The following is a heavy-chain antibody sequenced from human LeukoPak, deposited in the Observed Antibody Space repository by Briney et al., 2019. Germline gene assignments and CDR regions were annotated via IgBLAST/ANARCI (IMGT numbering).Heavy chain of an antibody. Sequence: ASVKVSXKVSGYTLTELSMHWVRQAPGKGLEWMGGFDPEDGETIYAQEFQGRVTMTEDTSTDTAYMELSSLRSEDTAVYYCATGLLPQLLYDYWGQGTLVTVSS. CDR1: GYTLTELS. V-gene: IGHV1-24*01. J-gene: IGHJ4*02. CDR2: FDPEDGET. CDR3: ATGLLPQLLYDY. D-gene: IGHD2-2*02.